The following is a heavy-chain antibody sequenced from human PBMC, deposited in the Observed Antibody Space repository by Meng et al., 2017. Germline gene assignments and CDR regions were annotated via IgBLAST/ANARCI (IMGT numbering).Heavy chain of an antibody. Sequence: QVKLVESGGEVKKPGSSVTGSCKASGGTFSSYTISWVRQAPGQGLEWMGRIIPILGIANYAQKFQGRVTITADKSTSTAYMELSSLRSEDTAVYYCASYGGKGYFDYWGQGTLVTVFS. J-gene: IGHJ4*02. CDR1: GGTFSSYT. D-gene: IGHD4-23*01. V-gene: IGHV1-69*02. CDR3: ASYGGKGYFDY. CDR2: IIPILGIA.